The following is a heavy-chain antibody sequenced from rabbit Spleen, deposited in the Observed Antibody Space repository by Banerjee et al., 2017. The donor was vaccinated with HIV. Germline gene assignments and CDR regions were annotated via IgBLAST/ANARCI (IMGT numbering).Heavy chain of an antibody. CDR3: ARDLAGVIGWNFSL. V-gene: IGHV1S40*01. CDR1: GFDLSSSDY. J-gene: IGHJ4*01. D-gene: IGHD4-1*01. CDR2: IAGSSSGFT. Sequence: QSLEESGGGLVQPEGSLALTCKASGFDLSSSDYICWVRRAPGKGLEWIACIAGSSSGFTYSATWAKGRFTISTTSSTTVTLQMTSLTAADTATYFCARDLAGVIGWNFSLWGPGTLVTVS.